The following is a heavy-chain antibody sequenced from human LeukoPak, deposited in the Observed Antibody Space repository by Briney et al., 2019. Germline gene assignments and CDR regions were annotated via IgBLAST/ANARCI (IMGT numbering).Heavy chain of an antibody. V-gene: IGHV7-4-1*02. J-gene: IGHJ4*02. CDR2: INTNTGNP. D-gene: IGHD2-15*01. Sequence: ASVKVSCKASGYTFTSYAMNWVRQAPGQGLGWMGWINTNTGNPTYAQGFTGRFVFSLDTSVSTAYLQISSLKAEDTAVHYCARGDYCSGGSCYSGHPKYWGQGTLVTVSS. CDR1: GYTFTSYA. CDR3: ARGDYCSGGSCYSGHPKY.